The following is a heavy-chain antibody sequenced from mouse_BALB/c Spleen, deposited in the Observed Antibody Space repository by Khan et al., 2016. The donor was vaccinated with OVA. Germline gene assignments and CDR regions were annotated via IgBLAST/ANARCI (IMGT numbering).Heavy chain of an antibody. CDR2: ISYSGNT. Sequence: VPLQESGPGLVKPSQSLSLTCTVTGYSITSDYAWHWIRQFPGNKLEWMGYISYSGNTKYNPSLKSRIHITRDTSKNQFFLQLNSVTAEDTATYYCARVYGGDFDYWGQGTTLTVSS. D-gene: IGHD2-10*02. V-gene: IGHV3-2*02. CDR1: GYSITSDYA. J-gene: IGHJ2*01. CDR3: ARVYGGDFDY.